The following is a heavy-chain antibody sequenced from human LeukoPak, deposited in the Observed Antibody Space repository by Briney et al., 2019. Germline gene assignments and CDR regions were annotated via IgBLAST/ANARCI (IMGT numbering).Heavy chain of an antibody. CDR2: ISSSGGTT. CDR3: ARALDWILFDY. D-gene: IGHD3-9*01. CDR1: GFAFSTYA. J-gene: IGHJ4*02. Sequence: HAGGSLRLSCAASGFAFSTYAVNWVRQAPGKGLEWVSAISSSGGTTYYADSVKGRFTISRDNAKNTLFLQMNSLSAEDTAVYYCARALDWILFDYWGQGTLVTVHS. V-gene: IGHV3-23*01.